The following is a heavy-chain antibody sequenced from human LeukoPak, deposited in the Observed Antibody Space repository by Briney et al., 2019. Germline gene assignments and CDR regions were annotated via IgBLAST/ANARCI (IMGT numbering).Heavy chain of an antibody. V-gene: IGHV3-23*01. J-gene: IGHJ4*02. CDR2: ISGGGIST. CDR3: AKDPFTFDGDYGDT. Sequence: GGSLRLSCAASGFTFSNYGMSWVRQAPGKGLEWVSVISGGGISTYYADSVEGRFTISRDNSKSTVYLQMSSLRAEDTAVYYCAKDPFTFDGDYGDTWGQGTLVTVSS. D-gene: IGHD4-17*01. CDR1: GFTFSNYG.